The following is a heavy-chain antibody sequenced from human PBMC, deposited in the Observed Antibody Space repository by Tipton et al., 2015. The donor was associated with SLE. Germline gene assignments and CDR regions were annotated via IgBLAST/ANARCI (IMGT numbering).Heavy chain of an antibody. Sequence: SLRLSCAASGFTVTWNEMIWVRQAPGKGLEWVSSIGGISTYYADSRKARFTISRDNAKDTLYLQMNSLRAEDTAVYYCARIHYYGSGSRDYWGQGTLVTVSS. J-gene: IGHJ4*02. CDR3: ARIHYYGSGSRDY. V-gene: IGHV3-38-3*01. D-gene: IGHD3-10*01. CDR2: IGGIST. CDR1: GFTVTWNE.